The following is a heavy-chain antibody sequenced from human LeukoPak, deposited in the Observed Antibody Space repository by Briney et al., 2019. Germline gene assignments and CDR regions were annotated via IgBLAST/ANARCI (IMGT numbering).Heavy chain of an antibody. CDR1: GGSISSYY. V-gene: IGHV4-59*01. J-gene: IGHJ1*01. CDR3: ASSRSLAAAGIYFQH. CDR2: IYYSGST. D-gene: IGHD6-13*01. Sequence: PSETLSLTCTVSGGSISSYYWSWIRQPPGKGLEWIAYIYYSGSTNYNPSLKSRVTISVDTSKNQFSLKLSSVTAADTAVYYCASSRSLAAAGIYFQHWGQGTLVTVSS.